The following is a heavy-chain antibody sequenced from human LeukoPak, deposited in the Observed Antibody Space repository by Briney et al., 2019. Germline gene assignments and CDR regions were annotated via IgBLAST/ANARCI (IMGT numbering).Heavy chain of an antibody. J-gene: IGHJ4*02. CDR2: ISNSGEST. Sequence: GGSLRLSCAASGFTFSSYAMNWVRQAPGKGLEWVSTISNSGESTYYADSVKGRFTISGDNSKNTLLLQMNSLRAEDTAVYYCAKGAMVRGVLDYWGQGTLVTVSS. V-gene: IGHV3-23*01. D-gene: IGHD3-10*01. CDR1: GFTFSSYA. CDR3: AKGAMVRGVLDY.